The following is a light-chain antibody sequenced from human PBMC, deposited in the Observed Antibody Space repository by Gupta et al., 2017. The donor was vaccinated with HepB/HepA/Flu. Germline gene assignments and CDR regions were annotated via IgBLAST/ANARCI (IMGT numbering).Light chain of an antibody. CDR3: QHDQCSSWT. J-gene: IGKJ1*01. CDR2: KAS. CDR1: ESVSDW. Sequence: DIQMTQSPSTLSASVGDRVTITCRASESVSDWLAWFQQKPGTAPKVLISKASSLESGVPSRFSGSGSGTEFTLTISSLQPDDFATCYCQHDQCSSWTFGPGTKVEIK. V-gene: IGKV1-5*03.